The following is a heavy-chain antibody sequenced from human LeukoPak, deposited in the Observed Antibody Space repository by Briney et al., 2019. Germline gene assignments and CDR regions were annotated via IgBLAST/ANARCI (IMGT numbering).Heavy chain of an antibody. J-gene: IGHJ4*02. V-gene: IGHV1-8*01. Sequence: GASVKVSCKVSGYSFTSYDINWVRQATGQVLEWMGRMNPTSGHTGYAQKFQGRVTMTRDTSISTAYMELYSLRSEDTAVYYCVRGEWELSYWGQGTLVTVSS. CDR1: GYSFTSYD. D-gene: IGHD1-26*01. CDR3: VRGEWELSY. CDR2: MNPTSGHT.